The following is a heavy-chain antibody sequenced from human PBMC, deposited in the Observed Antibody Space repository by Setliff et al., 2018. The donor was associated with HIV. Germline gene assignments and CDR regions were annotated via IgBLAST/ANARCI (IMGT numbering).Heavy chain of an antibody. CDR2: INPSGGST. CDR3: ASASRDSSGYLYDAFDI. J-gene: IGHJ3*02. Sequence: ASVKVFCKASGYTFTSYYMHWVRQAPGQGLEWMGIINPSGGSTSYAQKFQGRVTMTRDTSTSTVYMELSSLRSEDTAVYYCASASRDSSGYLYDAFDIWGQGTMVTVSS. D-gene: IGHD3-22*01. CDR1: GYTFTSYY. V-gene: IGHV1-46*01.